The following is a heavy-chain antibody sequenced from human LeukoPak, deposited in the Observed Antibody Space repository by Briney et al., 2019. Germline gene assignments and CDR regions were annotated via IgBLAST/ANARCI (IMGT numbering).Heavy chain of an antibody. V-gene: IGHV3-23*01. CDR1: GFTFSSYG. Sequence: GRSLRLSCAASGFTFSSYGMHWVRQAPGKGLEWVSGFSGSTGSTHYADSVKGRFTISRDNSRDTLSLQMNSLRGEDTAVYYCARGGMRGKISYTYYYMDVWGKGTTVTVSS. CDR3: ARGGMRGKISYTYYYMDV. J-gene: IGHJ6*03. D-gene: IGHD2-2*02. CDR2: FSGSTGST.